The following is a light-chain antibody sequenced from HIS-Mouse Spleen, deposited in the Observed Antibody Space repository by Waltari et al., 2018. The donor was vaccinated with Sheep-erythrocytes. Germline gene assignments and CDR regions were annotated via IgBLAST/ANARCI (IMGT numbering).Light chain of an antibody. V-gene: IGLV2-23*01. Sequence: QSALTQPASVSGYPGQSITISCTGTSSDVGRYNLFSWYQQHPGKAPKLMIYEGSKRPSGVSNRFSGSKSGNTASLTISGLQAEDEADYYCCSYAGSSTPWVFGGGTKLTVL. CDR3: CSYAGSSTPWV. J-gene: IGLJ3*02. CDR1: SSDVGRYNL. CDR2: EGS.